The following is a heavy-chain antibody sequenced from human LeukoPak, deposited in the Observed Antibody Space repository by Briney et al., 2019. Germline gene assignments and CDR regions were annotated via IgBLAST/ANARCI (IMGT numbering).Heavy chain of an antibody. CDR3: ARQRDAFDI. Sequence: PSETLSLTCTVSGGSISSYYWSWIRQPPGKGLEWIGYIYYSGSTNYNPSLKSRVTISVDTSKNQFSLELSSVTAADTAVYYCARQRDAFDIWGQGTMVTVSS. V-gene: IGHV4-59*08. CDR1: GGSISSYY. CDR2: IYYSGST. J-gene: IGHJ3*02.